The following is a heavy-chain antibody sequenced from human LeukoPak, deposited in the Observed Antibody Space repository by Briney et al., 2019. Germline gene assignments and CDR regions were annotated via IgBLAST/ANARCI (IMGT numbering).Heavy chain of an antibody. Sequence: GRSLRLSCAASEFTFSIYAMHWVRQAPGKGLEWVAVISYDGSDKYYADSVKGRFTISRDNSKNTLYLQMNSLRAEDTAIYYCAKDYKEREDYFDYWGQGTLVTVSS. CDR2: ISYDGSDK. V-gene: IGHV3-30*04. D-gene: IGHD3-10*01. CDR1: EFTFSIYA. J-gene: IGHJ4*02. CDR3: AKDYKEREDYFDY.